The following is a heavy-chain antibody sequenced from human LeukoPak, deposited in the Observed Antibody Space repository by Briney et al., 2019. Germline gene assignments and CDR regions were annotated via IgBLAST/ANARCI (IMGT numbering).Heavy chain of an antibody. D-gene: IGHD2-2*01. CDR2: ISGSGGST. CDR3: AKDHRIYCSSTSCPPFDY. V-gene: IGHV3-23*01. Sequence: GGSLRLSCAASGFTFSSYAMSWVRQAPGKGLEWVSAISGSGGSTYYAGSVKGRFTISRDNSKNTLYLQMNSLRAEDTAVYYCAKDHRIYCSSTSCPPFDYWGQGTLVTVSS. J-gene: IGHJ4*02. CDR1: GFTFSSYA.